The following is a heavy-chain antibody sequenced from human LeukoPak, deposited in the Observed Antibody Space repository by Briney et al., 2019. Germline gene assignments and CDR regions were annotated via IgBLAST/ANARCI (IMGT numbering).Heavy chain of an antibody. CDR1: GFTFSSYA. CDR2: ISYDGSNK. J-gene: IGHJ4*02. CDR3: ATDYGDY. Sequence: PGGSLRLSCAASGFTFSSYAMHWVRQAPGKGLEWVAVISYDGSNKYYADSVKGRFTISRDNSKNTLYLQMNSLRAEDTAVYYCATDYGDYWGQGTLVTVSS. V-gene: IGHV3-30*14.